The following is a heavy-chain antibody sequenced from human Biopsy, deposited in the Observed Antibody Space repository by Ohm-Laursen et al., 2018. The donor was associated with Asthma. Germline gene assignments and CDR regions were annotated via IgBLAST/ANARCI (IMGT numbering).Heavy chain of an antibody. CDR3: ARPRPNSDSLYYYYHMDV. CDR1: GGMFGNYA. Sequence: SSVTVSCQPSGGMFGNYAISWARQAPGLGLEWMGGISPIFGSSNYAQRFQGRVTITADIFTRTVYMELSGLRFDDTAIYYCARPRPNSDSLYYYYHMDVWGQGTTVIVSS. D-gene: IGHD2-21*02. J-gene: IGHJ6*02. V-gene: IGHV1-69*06. CDR2: ISPIFGSS.